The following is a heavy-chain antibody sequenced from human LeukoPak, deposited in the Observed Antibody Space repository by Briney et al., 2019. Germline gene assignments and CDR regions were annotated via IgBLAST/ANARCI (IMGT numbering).Heavy chain of an antibody. J-gene: IGHJ6*03. D-gene: IGHD2-21*01. CDR3: ATLADTYYYYYMDV. CDR2: INPNSGGT. CDR1: GNTFTAYY. V-gene: IGHV1-2*02. Sequence: ASVKVSCKASGNTFTAYYMHWVRQAPGQGLEWMGRINPNSGGTNYAQKFQGRVTMTRDTSISTAYMELSRLRSDDTAVYYCATLADTYYYYYMDVWGKGTTVTISS.